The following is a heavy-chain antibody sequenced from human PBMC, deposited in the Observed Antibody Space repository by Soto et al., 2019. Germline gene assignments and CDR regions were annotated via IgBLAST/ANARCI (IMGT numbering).Heavy chain of an antibody. D-gene: IGHD5-18*01. CDR1: GFTFNKYG. J-gene: IGHJ4*02. CDR3: AKEGIELWSAFDY. Sequence: PAGCLRLSCAAAGFTFNKYGIHWVRQAPGKGLEWVAVISNDGDDKYYADSVKGRFTISRDNSRNTLYLQMNSVRPEDSAMYYCAKEGIELWSAFDYWGQGTLVTVSS. V-gene: IGHV3-30*18. CDR2: ISNDGDDK.